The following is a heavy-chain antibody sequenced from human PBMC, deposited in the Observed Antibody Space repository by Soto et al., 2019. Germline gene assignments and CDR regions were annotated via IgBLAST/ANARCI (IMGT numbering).Heavy chain of an antibody. Sequence: PGGSLRLSCSASGFTFRSYAMNWIRQAPGKGLEYVSAITSNGGSTYYADSVKGRFTISRDNSKNTLYLQMSSLRPEDTAVYYCVKDYMGGGDYWRQGTLVTVSS. V-gene: IGHV3-64D*06. CDR3: VKDYMGGGDY. CDR2: ITSNGGST. D-gene: IGHD1-26*01. J-gene: IGHJ4*02. CDR1: GFTFRSYA.